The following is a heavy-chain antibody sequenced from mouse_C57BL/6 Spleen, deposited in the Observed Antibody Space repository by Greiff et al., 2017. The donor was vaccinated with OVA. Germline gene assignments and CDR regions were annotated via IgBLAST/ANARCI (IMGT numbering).Heavy chain of an antibody. CDR1: GYTFTTYP. J-gene: IGHJ4*01. CDR2: FHPYNDDT. D-gene: IGHD2-4*01. V-gene: IGHV1-47*01. CDR3: ARRNDYDDAMDY. Sequence: VMLVESGAELVKPGASVKMSCKASGYTFTTYPIEWMKQNHGKSLEWIGNFHPYNDDTKYNEKFKGKATLTVEKSSSTVYLELSRLTSDDSAVYYCARRNDYDDAMDYWGQGTSVTVSS.